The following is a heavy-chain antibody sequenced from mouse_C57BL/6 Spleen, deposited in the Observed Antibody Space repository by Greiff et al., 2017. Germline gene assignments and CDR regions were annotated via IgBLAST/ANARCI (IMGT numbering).Heavy chain of an antibody. Sequence: VQLQQSGAELVKPGASVKISCKASGYAFSSYWMNWVKQRPGKGLEWIGQIYPGDGDTNYNGKFKGKATLTADKSSSTAYMQLSSLTSEDSAVYFCARGRDGYYYFDYWGQGTTLTVSS. CDR3: ARGRDGYYYFDY. D-gene: IGHD2-3*01. CDR2: IYPGDGDT. CDR1: GYAFSSYW. V-gene: IGHV1-80*01. J-gene: IGHJ2*01.